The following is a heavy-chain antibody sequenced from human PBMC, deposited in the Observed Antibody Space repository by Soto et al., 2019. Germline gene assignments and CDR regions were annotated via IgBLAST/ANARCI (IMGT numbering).Heavy chain of an antibody. V-gene: IGHV4-59*01. CDR2: IYYSGST. Sequence: SETLSLTCTVSGGSISSYYWSWIRQPPGKGLEWIGYIYYSGSTNYNPSLKSRVTISVDTSKNQFSLKLSSVTAADTAVYYCARDHWSGGSCYPSWFDPWGQGTLVTVSS. CDR1: GGSISSYY. J-gene: IGHJ5*02. D-gene: IGHD2-15*01. CDR3: ARDHWSGGSCYPSWFDP.